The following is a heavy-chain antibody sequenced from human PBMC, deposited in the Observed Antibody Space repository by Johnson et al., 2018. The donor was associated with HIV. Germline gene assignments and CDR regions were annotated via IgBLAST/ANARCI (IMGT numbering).Heavy chain of an antibody. V-gene: IGHV3-30-3*01. D-gene: IGHD3-16*01. CDR1: AFTFSSYA. CDR3: ARGALGDWVDAFDI. J-gene: IGHJ3*02. Sequence: QVQLVESGGGMVQPGGSLRLSRAASAFTFSSYAMHWVRQAPGKGLERVALISYDGRTKYYVDSAKGRFTISRNNSKNTLYLQMNSLRAEDTAVFYCARGALGDWVDAFDIWGQGTMVTVSS. CDR2: ISYDGRTK.